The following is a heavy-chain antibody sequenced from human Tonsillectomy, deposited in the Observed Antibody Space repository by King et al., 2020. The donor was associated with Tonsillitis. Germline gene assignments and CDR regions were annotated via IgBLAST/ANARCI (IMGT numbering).Heavy chain of an antibody. CDR1: GGSIGSGSYY. Sequence: QLQESGPGLVKPSQILSLTCSVSGGSIGSGSYYWSWIRQPAGKGLEWMGRMSTSGNTNYNPSLKSRITMSLDTSKNHFTLKLSSVTATDTAVYYCARDRAWGTGDAFEIWGQGTMVTVSS. J-gene: IGHJ3*02. V-gene: IGHV4-61*02. CDR2: MSTSGNT. D-gene: IGHD7-27*01. CDR3: ARDRAWGTGDAFEI.